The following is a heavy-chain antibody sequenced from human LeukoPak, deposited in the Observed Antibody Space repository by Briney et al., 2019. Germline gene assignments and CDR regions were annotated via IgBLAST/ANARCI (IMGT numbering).Heavy chain of an antibody. D-gene: IGHD3-10*01. CDR1: GFTVSSDW. J-gene: IGHJ4*02. CDR3: ARSYRHYYGSGSYPY. Sequence: GGLLRLSCAAAGFTVSSDWMSWVRPAPGKRLEWVANIKQDGSEKYYVDSVKGRFTISRDNAKNSLYLQMNSLRAEDTAVYYCARSYRHYYGSGSYPYWGQGTLVTVSS. V-gene: IGHV3-7*02. CDR2: IKQDGSEK.